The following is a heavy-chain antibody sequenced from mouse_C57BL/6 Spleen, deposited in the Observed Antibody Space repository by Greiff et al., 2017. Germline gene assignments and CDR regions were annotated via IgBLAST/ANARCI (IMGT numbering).Heavy chain of an antibody. J-gene: IGHJ2*01. CDR3: ARNYYGSSSLDY. Sequence: QVQLQQPGAELVRPGSSVKLSCKASGYTFTSYWMHWVKQRPIQGLEWIGNLDPSDSESNSNQKFKDKATLTVDKSSSTAYMQLSSLTSEDSAVYDCARNYYGSSSLDYWGQGTTLTVSS. V-gene: IGHV1-52*01. CDR2: LDPSDSES. D-gene: IGHD1-1*01. CDR1: GYTFTSYW.